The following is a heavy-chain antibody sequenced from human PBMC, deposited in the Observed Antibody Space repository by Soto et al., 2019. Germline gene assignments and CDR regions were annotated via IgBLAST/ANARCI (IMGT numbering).Heavy chain of an antibody. D-gene: IGHD5-18*01. CDR2: IYYSGST. CDR1: GGSISSGGYY. CDR3: AREGGGYSYGLIDY. Sequence: PSETLSLTCTVSGGSISSGGYYWSWIRQHPGKGLEWIGYIYYSGSTYYNPSLESRVTISVDTSKNQFSLKLSSVTAADTAVYYCAREGGGYSYGLIDYWGQGTLVTVSS. J-gene: IGHJ4*02. V-gene: IGHV4-31*03.